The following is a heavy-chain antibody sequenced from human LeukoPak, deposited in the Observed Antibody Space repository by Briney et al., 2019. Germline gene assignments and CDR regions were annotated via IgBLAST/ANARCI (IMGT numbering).Heavy chain of an antibody. D-gene: IGHD3-10*01. CDR2: INPSGGST. J-gene: IGHJ3*02. Sequence: ASVKVSRKPSGYTFTSYYMHWVRPAPGQGLEWMGIINPSGGSTSYAQKFQGRVTMTRDTSTSTVYMELSSPRSEDTAVYCGAAAFGGDAFDIWGQGTMVTVSS. CDR1: GYTFTSYY. V-gene: IGHV1-46*01. CDR3: AAAFGGDAFDI.